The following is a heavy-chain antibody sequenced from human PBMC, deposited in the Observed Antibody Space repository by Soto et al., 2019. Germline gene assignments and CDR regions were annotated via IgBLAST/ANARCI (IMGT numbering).Heavy chain of an antibody. CDR3: ARDPVRYCTNGVCYMTYWDWFDP. J-gene: IGHJ5*02. Sequence: ASVKVSCKASGYTFTSYGISWVRQAPGQGLEWMGWISTYNGNTNYAQKLQGRVTMTTDTSTSTAYMELRSLRSDDTAVYYCARDPVRYCTNGVCYMTYWDWFDPWGQGTLVTVSS. V-gene: IGHV1-18*01. CDR2: ISTYNGNT. CDR1: GYTFTSYG. D-gene: IGHD2-8*01.